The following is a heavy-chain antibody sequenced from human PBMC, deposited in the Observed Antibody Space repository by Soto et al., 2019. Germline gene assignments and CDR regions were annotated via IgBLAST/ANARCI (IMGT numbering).Heavy chain of an antibody. D-gene: IGHD2-8*01. V-gene: IGHV4-59*01. CDR2: IYYSGST. CDR1: GGSISSYY. Sequence: QVQLQESGPGLVKPSETLSLTCTVSGGSISSYYWSWIRQPPGKGLEWIGYIYYSGSTNYNPSLKSRVTISVDTSKNQFSLKLSSVTAADTAVYYCARGDIVLFDPWGQGTLVTVSS. CDR3: ARGDIVLFDP. J-gene: IGHJ5*02.